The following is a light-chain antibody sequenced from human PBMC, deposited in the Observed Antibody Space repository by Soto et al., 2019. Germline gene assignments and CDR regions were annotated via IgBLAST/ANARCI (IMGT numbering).Light chain of an antibody. J-gene: IGLJ2*01. CDR3: SSYTSSSTPV. V-gene: IGLV2-14*01. CDR1: SSDVGGYNF. Sequence: QPASVSGSPGQSITISCTGTSSDVGGYNFVSWYQQHPGKAPKLLIYDVSNRPSGISNRFSGSKSGNTASLTISGLQAEDEADYYCSSYTSSSTPVFGGGTKLTVL. CDR2: DVS.